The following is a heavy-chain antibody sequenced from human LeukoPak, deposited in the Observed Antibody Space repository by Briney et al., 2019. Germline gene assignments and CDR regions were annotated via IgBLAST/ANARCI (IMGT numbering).Heavy chain of an antibody. CDR3: ARVTDYGDYLDY. D-gene: IGHD4-17*01. CDR1: GGSISSYY. CDR2: IYYSGST. Sequence: PSETLSLTCTVSGGSISSYYWSWIRQPPGKGLEWIGYIYYSGSTNYNPSLKSRVTISVDRSKNQFSLKLSSVTAADTAVYYCARVTDYGDYLDYWGQGTLVTVSS. J-gene: IGHJ4*02. V-gene: IGHV4-59*01.